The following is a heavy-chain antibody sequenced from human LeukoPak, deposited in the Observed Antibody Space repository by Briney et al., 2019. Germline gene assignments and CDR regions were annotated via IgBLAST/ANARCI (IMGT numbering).Heavy chain of an antibody. CDR2: VRRKAYGETT. V-gene: IGHV3-49*04. J-gene: IGHJ4*02. D-gene: IGHD6-19*01. Sequence: PGGSLRLSCTGSGFIFGDYAMNWVRQAPGKGLEWVGFVRRKAYGETTEYAASVKGRFTISRDDSRSIAYLQMNSLKTEDTAMYYCTRDLGYYSGWYEYFDYWGQGTLATVSS. CDR3: TRDLGYYSGWYEYFDY. CDR1: GFIFGDYA.